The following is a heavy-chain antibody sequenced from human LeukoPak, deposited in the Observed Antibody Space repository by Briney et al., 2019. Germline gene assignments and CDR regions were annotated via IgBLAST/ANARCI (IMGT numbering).Heavy chain of an antibody. CDR1: GFTVSSNY. D-gene: IGHD3-22*01. CDR2: ISSSSSYI. CDR3: ARDWGNEYYYDSSGYYFDY. J-gene: IGHJ4*02. Sequence: GGSLRLSCAASGFTVSSNYMSWVRQAPGKGLEWVSSISSSSSYIYYADSVKGRFTISRDNAKNSLYLQMNSLRAEDTAVYYCARDWGNEYYYDSSGYYFDYWGQGTLVTVSS. V-gene: IGHV3-21*01.